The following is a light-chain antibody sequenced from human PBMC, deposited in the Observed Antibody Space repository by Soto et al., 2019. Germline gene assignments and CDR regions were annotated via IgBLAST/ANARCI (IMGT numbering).Light chain of an antibody. J-gene: IGKJ2*01. Sequence: DIQMTQSPSTLSASVGDRVTITCRASHSIAGLLAWYQQKPGKAPKVMIYDTSNLESGVPSRFSGSGSGTDFTLTISSLQPEDFATYFCQEYSSFSYTFGQGTRVDI. CDR3: QEYSSFSYT. V-gene: IGKV1-5*01. CDR2: DTS. CDR1: HSIAGL.